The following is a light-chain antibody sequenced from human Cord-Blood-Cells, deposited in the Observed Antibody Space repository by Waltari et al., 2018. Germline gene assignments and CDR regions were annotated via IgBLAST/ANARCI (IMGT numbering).Light chain of an antibody. CDR1: QSVSSSY. J-gene: IGKJ4*01. V-gene: IGKV3-20*01. Sequence: EIVLTQSPGTLSLSPGERATLSCRASQSVSSSYLAWYQQKPGQAPRLLIYVASSRATGMPDRVSGSGSGTDFTLTISRLEPEDFAVYYCQQYGSSPTFGGGTKVEIK. CDR3: QQYGSSPT. CDR2: VAS.